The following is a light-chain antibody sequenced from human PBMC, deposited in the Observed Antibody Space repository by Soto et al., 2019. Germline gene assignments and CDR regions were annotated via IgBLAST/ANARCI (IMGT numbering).Light chain of an antibody. CDR2: DVT. CDR1: RSDVGGYNY. Sequence: QSVLTQPASVSGSPGQSITISCTGTRSDVGGYNYVYWHQQHPGKAPKLMIHDVTNRPSGVSDRFSGSKSGNTASLTTSGLQAEDEADYYCSSYTSSSTYVFGAGTKITVL. J-gene: IGLJ1*01. V-gene: IGLV2-14*01. CDR3: SSYTSSSTYV.